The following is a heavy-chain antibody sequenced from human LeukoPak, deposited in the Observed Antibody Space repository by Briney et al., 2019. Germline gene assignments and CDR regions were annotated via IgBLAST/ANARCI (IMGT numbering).Heavy chain of an antibody. V-gene: IGHV3-7*01. J-gene: IGHJ4*02. CDR1: GFTFSSYW. CDR3: ARDRIYYDSSGYSDY. Sequence: GGSLRLSCAASGFTFSSYWMSWVRQAPGKGLEWVANIKQDGSERYYVDSVKGRFTISRDNAKNSLYLQMNSLRAEDTAVYYCARDRIYYDSSGYSDYWGQGTLVTVSS. D-gene: IGHD3-22*01. CDR2: IKQDGSER.